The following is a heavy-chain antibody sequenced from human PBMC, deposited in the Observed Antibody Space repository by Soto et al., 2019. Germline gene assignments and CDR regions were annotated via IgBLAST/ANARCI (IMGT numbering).Heavy chain of an antibody. J-gene: IGHJ4*02. Sequence: SETLSLTCTVSGGSISSSSYYWGWIRQPPGKGLEWIGSIYYSGSTYYNPSLKSRVTISVDTSKNQFSLKLSSVTAADTAVYYCATAIAARTLFLDYWGQGTLVTVSS. CDR3: ATAIAARTLFLDY. V-gene: IGHV4-39*01. D-gene: IGHD6-6*01. CDR1: GGSISSSSYY. CDR2: IYYSGST.